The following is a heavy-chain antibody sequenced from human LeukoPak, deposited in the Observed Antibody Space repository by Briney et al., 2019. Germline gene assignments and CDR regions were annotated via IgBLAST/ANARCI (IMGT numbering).Heavy chain of an antibody. D-gene: IGHD3-10*01. V-gene: IGHV1-2*06. Sequence: ASVKVSCKASGYTFTSYYMHWVRQAPGQGLEWMGRINPNSGGTNYAQKFQGRVTMTRDTSISTAYMELSRLRSDDTAVYYCARDGTRITMVRGVIRIHYWGQGTLVTVSS. CDR2: INPNSGGT. CDR3: ARDGTRITMVRGVIRIHY. J-gene: IGHJ4*02. CDR1: GYTFTSYY.